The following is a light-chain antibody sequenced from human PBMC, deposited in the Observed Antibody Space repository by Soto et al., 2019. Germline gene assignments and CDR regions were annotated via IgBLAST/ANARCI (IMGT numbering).Light chain of an antibody. J-gene: IGKJ4*01. CDR2: GAS. CDR1: QSVSSN. V-gene: IGKV3-15*01. CDR3: QQYNNWPF. Sequence: EIVMTQSPATLSVSPGERATLSCRASQSVSSNLAWYQQKPGQAPRLLIYGASTRATGIPARFSGSGSGTEFTLTINNLQSEDFAVYYCQQYNNWPFFGGGTKADIK.